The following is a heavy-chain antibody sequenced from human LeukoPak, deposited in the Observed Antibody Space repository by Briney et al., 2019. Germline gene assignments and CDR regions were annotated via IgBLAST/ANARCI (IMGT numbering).Heavy chain of an antibody. CDR3: ARENDYGNNWFDP. V-gene: IGHV1-46*01. CDR2: INPSGDST. CDR1: GYSFSSYY. Sequence: TPGASVKVSCKASGYSFSSYYMHWVRQAPGQGLEWMGIINPSGDSTTYAQKFQGRVTMTRDTSTRTVYMELSSLRSDDTAVYYCARENDYGNNWFDPWGQGTLVTVSS. D-gene: IGHD4-17*01. J-gene: IGHJ5*02.